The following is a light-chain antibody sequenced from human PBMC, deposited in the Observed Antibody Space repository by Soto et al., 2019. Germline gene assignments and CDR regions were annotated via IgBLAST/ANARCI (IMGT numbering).Light chain of an antibody. CDR3: SSYTSSSTYG. J-gene: IGLJ1*01. CDR1: SSDVGGYNY. V-gene: IGLV2-14*01. Sequence: QSALPQPASVSGSPGQSITIACTGTSSDVGGYNYVSWYQQYPGKAPRLVISDVSNRPSGVSNRFSGSKSGNSASLTISGLQAEDEADYYCSSYTSSSTYGFGTGTKLTVL. CDR2: DVS.